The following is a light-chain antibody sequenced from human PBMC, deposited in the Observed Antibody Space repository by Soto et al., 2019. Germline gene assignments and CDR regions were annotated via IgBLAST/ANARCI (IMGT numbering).Light chain of an antibody. CDR2: EVG. V-gene: IGLV2-23*02. CDR1: SSDVGRYSL. CDR3: CSFAPNNTYV. J-gene: IGLJ1*01. Sequence: QSALTQPASVSGSPGQSIVISCTGTSSDVGRYSLVSWYQHHPGKAPKLMMYEVGKRPSRVSNRFSGSKSGNSASLTVSGLQTEDEGDYYCCSFAPNNTYVFGTGTKVTVL.